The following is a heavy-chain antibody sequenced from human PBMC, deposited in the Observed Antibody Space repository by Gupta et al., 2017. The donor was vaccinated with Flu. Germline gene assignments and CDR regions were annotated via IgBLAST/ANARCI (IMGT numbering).Heavy chain of an antibody. CDR3: TRDISDTSRGMDV. V-gene: IGHV3-11*05. D-gene: IGHD1-26*01. CDR1: GFVFSDYH. J-gene: IGHJ6*02. Sequence: QVQLVESGGGLVKPGGSLSLSCEGAGFVFSDYHIFWVRQSPGKGLEWVAFMSNTITKTYYADSVRGRFTVSRDNAQQSVYLQMNNLRDDDTAIYYCTRDISDTSRGMDVWGQGTAVTISS. CDR2: MSNTITKT.